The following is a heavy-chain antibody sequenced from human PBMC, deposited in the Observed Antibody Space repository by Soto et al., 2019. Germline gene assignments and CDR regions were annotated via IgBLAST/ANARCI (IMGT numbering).Heavy chain of an antibody. CDR3: ARTRKWEVPWHVCYGMDV. J-gene: IGHJ6*02. CDR1: GYTFTSYG. D-gene: IGHD1-26*01. Sequence: ASVKVSGKASGYTFTSYGISWVRQAPGQGLERMGWISAYNGNTNYAQKIQGRVTMTTDTSTSTAYMELRSLRYDDTAVYYCARTRKWEVPWHVCYGMDVWGQGTTVTVSS. V-gene: IGHV1-18*01. CDR2: ISAYNGNT.